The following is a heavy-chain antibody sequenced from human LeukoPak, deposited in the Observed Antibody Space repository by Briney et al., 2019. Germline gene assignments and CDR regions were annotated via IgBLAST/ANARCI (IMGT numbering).Heavy chain of an antibody. V-gene: IGHV3-23*01. D-gene: IGHD2-2*01. CDR1: GFTFSSYA. CDR3: ASCISKSSPIDY. CDR2: ISGSGGST. Sequence: QTGGSLRLSCAASGFTFSSYAMSWVRQAPGKGLEWVSAISGSGGSTYYADSVKGRFTISRDNAKNTLYLQMNSLRAEDTAVYYCASCISKSSPIDYWGQGTLVTVSS. J-gene: IGHJ4*02.